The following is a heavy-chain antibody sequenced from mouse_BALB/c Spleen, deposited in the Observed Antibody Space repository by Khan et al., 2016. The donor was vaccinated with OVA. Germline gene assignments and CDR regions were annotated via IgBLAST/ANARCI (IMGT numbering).Heavy chain of an antibody. Sequence: VQLQESGAELAKPGASVKMSCKASGYTFINYWILWIKQRPGQGLEWIGYINPSTGYTEYNQNFKDKATLTADKSSSTAYMQLSSLTSEDSTGYYCERRGLRGDFDYWGQGTTVTVSS. CDR2: INPSTGYT. D-gene: IGHD1-1*01. CDR3: ERRGLRGDFDY. V-gene: IGHV1-7*01. J-gene: IGHJ2*01. CDR1: GYTFINYW.